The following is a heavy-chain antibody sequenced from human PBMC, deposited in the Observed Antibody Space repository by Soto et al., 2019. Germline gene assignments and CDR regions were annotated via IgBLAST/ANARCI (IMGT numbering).Heavy chain of an antibody. CDR2: ISYDGSNK. D-gene: IGHD6-19*01. CDR3: VAGQYFFDY. V-gene: IGHV3-30*03. Sequence: GGPLRLSCAASGFSFSSYGMQWVRQAPDKGLEWVTVISYDGSNKYYADTVKDRFTISRDNSKKTLYLQMNSLRADDTAVYYCVAGQYFFDYCGQGTLVTVSS. CDR1: GFSFSSYG. J-gene: IGHJ4*02.